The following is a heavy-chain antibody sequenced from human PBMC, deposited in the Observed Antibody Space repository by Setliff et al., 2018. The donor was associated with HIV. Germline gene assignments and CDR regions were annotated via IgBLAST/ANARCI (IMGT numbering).Heavy chain of an antibody. D-gene: IGHD3-22*01. CDR3: AGGASFDKSGYYNAPLSFDY. CDR1: GFNVEKSG. Sequence: PGGSLRLSCEASGFNVEKSGMHWFRQAQGKGLEWVAVMYYDGVTTYYADSVKGRFTISRDGSKNMIFLQMNSLRVDDTALYYCAGGASFDKSGYYNAPLSFDYWGQGTLVTVSS. J-gene: IGHJ4*02. V-gene: IGHV3-30*12. CDR2: MYYDGVTT.